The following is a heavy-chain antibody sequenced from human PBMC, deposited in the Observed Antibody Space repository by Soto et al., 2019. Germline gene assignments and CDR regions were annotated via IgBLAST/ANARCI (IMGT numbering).Heavy chain of an antibody. V-gene: IGHV1-18*01. CDR2: TSAHNDNT. J-gene: IGHJ4*02. Sequence: QVQLVPSGAEVKKPGASVKVSCKASGYTFTSYGISWVRQAPGQALEWMGWTSAHNDNTNYAQKFQGRVTMASDTSTSTAYVEQRSLRSDDTAVYYCSREYCSSTSCYGTEYWGQGTLVTVSS. D-gene: IGHD2-2*01. CDR1: GYTFTSYG. CDR3: SREYCSSTSCYGTEY.